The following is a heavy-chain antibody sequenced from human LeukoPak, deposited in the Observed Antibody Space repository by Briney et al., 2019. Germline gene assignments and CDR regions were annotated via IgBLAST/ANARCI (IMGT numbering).Heavy chain of an antibody. Sequence: GASVKVSCKASGGTFSSYAISWVRQAPGQGLEWMGRIIPILGIANYAQKFQGRVTITADKSTSTAYMELSSLRSEDTAVYYCARGYDSSGYIDYWGQGTLVTVSS. D-gene: IGHD3-22*01. CDR3: ARGYDSSGYIDY. V-gene: IGHV1-69*04. J-gene: IGHJ4*02. CDR1: GGTFSSYA. CDR2: IIPILGIA.